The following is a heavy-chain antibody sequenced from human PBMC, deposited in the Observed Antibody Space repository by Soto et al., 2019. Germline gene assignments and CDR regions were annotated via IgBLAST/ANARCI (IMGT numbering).Heavy chain of an antibody. D-gene: IGHD3-3*01. V-gene: IGHV4-39*01. J-gene: IGHJ4*02. Sequence: SETLSLTCTVSGGSISSGDYYWSWIRQPPGKGLEWIGSIYYSGSTYYNPSLKSRVTISVDTSKNQFSLKLSSVTAADTAVYYCAISKLRFLEWLLSHPFDYWGQGTLVTVSS. CDR3: AISKLRFLEWLLSHPFDY. CDR1: GGSISSGDYY. CDR2: IYYSGST.